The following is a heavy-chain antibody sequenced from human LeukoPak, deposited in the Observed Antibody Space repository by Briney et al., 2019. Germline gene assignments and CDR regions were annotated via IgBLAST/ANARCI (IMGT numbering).Heavy chain of an antibody. Sequence: ASVKVSCKASRFTLTDYIHWVRQDPRQGLQWMGWIKPNSGDTDYAQKFQGRVTVTRDTSISTVYMELSSLRSDDTAVYYCARADSVPAGDYHYWYMDVWGKGTTVTVSS. CDR3: ARADSVPAGDYHYWYMDV. J-gene: IGHJ6*03. CDR1: RFTLTDY. D-gene: IGHD2-2*01. CDR2: IKPNSGDT. V-gene: IGHV1-2*02.